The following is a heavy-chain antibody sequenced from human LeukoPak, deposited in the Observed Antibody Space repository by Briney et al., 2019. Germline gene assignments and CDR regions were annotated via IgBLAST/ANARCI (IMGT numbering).Heavy chain of an antibody. J-gene: IGHJ3*02. CDR3: ARVQAYSPDRAFDI. V-gene: IGHV4-59*11. CDR2: IYYSGST. Sequence: PSETLSLTCTVSGGSISSHYWSWIRQPPGKGLEWIGYIYYSGSTNYNPSLKSRATISVDTSKNQFSLKLSSVTAADTAVYYCARVQAYSPDRAFDIWGQGTMVTVSS. D-gene: IGHD2-21*01. CDR1: GGSISSHY.